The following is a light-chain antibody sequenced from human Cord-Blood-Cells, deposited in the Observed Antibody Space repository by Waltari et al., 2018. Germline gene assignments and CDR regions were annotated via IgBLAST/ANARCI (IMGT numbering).Light chain of an antibody. CDR3: QQSYSTPIT. V-gene: IGKV1-39*01. Sequence: DNQMTQSPSSLSASAGDRVTITCRASQSISSYLNWYQQKPEKAPKLLIYAASRLQSWVPSRFSGSGSGTDFTLTISSLQPEDFATYYCQQSYSTPITFGQGTRLEIK. J-gene: IGKJ5*01. CDR1: QSISSY. CDR2: AAS.